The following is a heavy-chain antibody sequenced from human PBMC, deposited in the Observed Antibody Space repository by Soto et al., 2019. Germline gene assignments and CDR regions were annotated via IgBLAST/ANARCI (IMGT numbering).Heavy chain of an antibody. CDR3: ARGGALGTSWYWGDGLDS. CDR1: GYSFSSHA. V-gene: IGHV1-69*06. Sequence: QVQLEQSGSEVKKSGSSVKVSCKASGYSFSSHAITWVRQAPGQGLEWMGGIIPVFGTPSYAQKFQGRVTITAEKSTNTSYLELRSLRSEDTAVYYCARGGALGTSWYWGDGLDSWGQGTQVTVSS. D-gene: IGHD6-13*01. CDR2: IIPVFGTP. J-gene: IGHJ4*02.